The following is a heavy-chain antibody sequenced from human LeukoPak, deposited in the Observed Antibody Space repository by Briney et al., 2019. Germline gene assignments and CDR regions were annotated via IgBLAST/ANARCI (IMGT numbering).Heavy chain of an antibody. CDR2: LHADGNEK. CDR3: ARGGHSFDY. CDR1: GFSLSGYW. V-gene: IGHV3-7*01. D-gene: IGHD5-12*01. Sequence: GGSLRLSCAAYGFSLSGYWMSWVRQAPGKGLEWVARLHADGNEKYFVHSVQGRFTVSRDNAKNSLYLQMNSLRVEDTAVYYCARGGHSFDYLGQGTPVTVSS. J-gene: IGHJ4*02.